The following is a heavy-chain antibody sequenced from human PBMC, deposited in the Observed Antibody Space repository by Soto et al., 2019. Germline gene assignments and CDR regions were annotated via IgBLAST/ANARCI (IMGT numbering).Heavy chain of an antibody. V-gene: IGHV3-23*01. CDR2: LYGSGDIT. Sequence: GGSLRLSCAASGFTFSSYAMTWVRQAPGKGLEWVPGLYGSGDITFYADSVRGRFTISRDNSKNTLYLQMNSLRADDTAVYYFVKDSHLVLYSTSSDRYDFYSGMDVWGQGTTVTVSS. J-gene: IGHJ6*02. CDR1: GFTFSSYA. CDR3: VKDSHLVLYSTSSDRYDFYSGMDV. D-gene: IGHD6-6*01.